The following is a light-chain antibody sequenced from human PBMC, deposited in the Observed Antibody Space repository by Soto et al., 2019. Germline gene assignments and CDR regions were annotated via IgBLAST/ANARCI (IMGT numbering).Light chain of an antibody. CDR3: SSYSNSTTTWL. J-gene: IGLJ3*02. Sequence: QSVLTQPASVSGSPGQSITISCTRTSSDSGDYKYVSWYQHHPGKAPKLMIYEVTNRPSGVSNRFSGSKSGNTASLTISGLQAEDEADYFCSSYSNSTTTWLFGGGTKLTVL. CDR1: SSDSGDYKY. CDR2: EVT. V-gene: IGLV2-14*01.